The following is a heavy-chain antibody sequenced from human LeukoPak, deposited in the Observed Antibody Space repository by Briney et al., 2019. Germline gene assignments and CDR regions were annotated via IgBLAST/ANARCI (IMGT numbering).Heavy chain of an antibody. J-gene: IGHJ4*02. CDR3: AREHFDILTGYYTRSYFDY. D-gene: IGHD3-9*01. V-gene: IGHV4-59*01. CDR2: IYYSGST. CDR1: GGSISSYY. Sequence: SETLSLTCTVSGGSISSYYGSWIPQPPGKGVEGIGYIYYSGSTNYNPSRKSRVTISGDTSKNQFSLKLSSVTAADTAVYYCAREHFDILTGYYTRSYFDYWGQGTLVTVSS.